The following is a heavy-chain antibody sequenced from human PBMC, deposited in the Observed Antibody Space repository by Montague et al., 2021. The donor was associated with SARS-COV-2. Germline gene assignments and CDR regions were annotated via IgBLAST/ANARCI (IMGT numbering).Heavy chain of an antibody. CDR3: AREGAVVGARRTFDI. Sequence: SEILSLTCTISGGSISSRSYYWGWIRQPPGKGLEWIGGIYYSGNTYYNPSLKSRVTISVDPSKNQFSLKLTSVTAADTAVYFCAREGAVVGARRTFDIWGQGTMVTVSS. J-gene: IGHJ3*02. V-gene: IGHV4-39*07. D-gene: IGHD1-26*01. CDR1: GGSISSRSYY. CDR2: IYYSGNT.